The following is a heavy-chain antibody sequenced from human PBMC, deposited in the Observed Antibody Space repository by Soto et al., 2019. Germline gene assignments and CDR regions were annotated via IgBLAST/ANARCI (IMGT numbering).Heavy chain of an antibody. CDR3: ARGFGGFNY. V-gene: IGHV3-48*03. D-gene: IGHD3-10*01. J-gene: IGHJ4*02. Sequence: EVQLLESGGGLVQPGGSLRLSCGVSGFTFNDFEMNWVRQAPGKGPEWLAYIDGSGATKKYADSVRGRFTISRDNPNNSLFRQMSSLSAADTAIYYCARGFGGFNYWGQGTLVSVSS. CDR1: GFTFNDFE. CDR2: IDGSGATK.